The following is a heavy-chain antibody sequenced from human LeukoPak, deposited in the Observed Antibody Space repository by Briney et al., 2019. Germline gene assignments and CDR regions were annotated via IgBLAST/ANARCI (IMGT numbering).Heavy chain of an antibody. J-gene: IGHJ4*02. Sequence: PGGSLRLSCAASGFTFSSYAMSWVRQAPGKGLEWVSVISGSGGSTYYADSVKGRFTISRDNSKNTLYLQMNSLRAEDTAVYYCAKGYSSSWYGADYWGQGTLVTVSS. CDR2: ISGSGGST. D-gene: IGHD6-13*01. CDR3: AKGYSSSWYGADY. CDR1: GFTFSSYA. V-gene: IGHV3-23*01.